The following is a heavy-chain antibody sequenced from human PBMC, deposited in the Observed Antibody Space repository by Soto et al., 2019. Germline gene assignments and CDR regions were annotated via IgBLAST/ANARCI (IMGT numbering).Heavy chain of an antibody. D-gene: IGHD3-3*01. Sequence: ASVKVSCKASGYTFTSYGISWVRQAPGQGLEWMGWISVYNGKTKYAEKLQDRVTMTTDTSTSTAYMELRGLRSDDTAVYYCARVYDFWSGYSHPFDHWGQGTLVTVSS. V-gene: IGHV1-18*01. CDR3: ARVYDFWSGYSHPFDH. CDR2: ISVYNGKT. CDR1: GYTFTSYG. J-gene: IGHJ4*02.